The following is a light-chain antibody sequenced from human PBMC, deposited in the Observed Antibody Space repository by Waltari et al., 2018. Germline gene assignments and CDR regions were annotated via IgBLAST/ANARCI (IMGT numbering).Light chain of an antibody. CDR2: LNSDGSH. J-gene: IGLJ2*01. V-gene: IGLV4-69*01. Sequence: QPELTQSPSASASLGASVKLTCTLSSGHSSYAIAWHQQQPQKGPRYLMKLNSDGSHNKGDGIPDRFSVSSSGAERYLTISSLQSEDEADYYCQTWGTGTHVVFGGGTKLTVL. CDR3: QTWGTGTHVV. CDR1: SGHSSYA.